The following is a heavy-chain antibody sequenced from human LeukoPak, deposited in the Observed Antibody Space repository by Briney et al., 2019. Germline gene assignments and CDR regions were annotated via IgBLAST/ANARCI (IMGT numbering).Heavy chain of an antibody. CDR3: ARSRPTVTFDY. D-gene: IGHD4-11*01. J-gene: IGHJ4*02. Sequence: PSETLSLTCTVSGGSISSGGYYWRWIRQHPGKGLEWIGYIYYSGSTYYNPSLKSRVTISVDTSKNQFSLKLSSVTAADTAVYYCARSRPTVTFDYWGQGTLVTVSS. V-gene: IGHV4-31*03. CDR2: IYYSGST. CDR1: GGSISSGGYY.